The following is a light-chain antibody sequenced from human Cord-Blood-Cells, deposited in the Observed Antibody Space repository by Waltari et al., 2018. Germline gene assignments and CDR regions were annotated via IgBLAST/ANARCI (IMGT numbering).Light chain of an antibody. Sequence: DLQMTQSPSTLSASVGHRVTLTCRASQSISSWLAWYPQKPGKAPKLLLYKAFSLERGVASRFSRSGSGTEFTLAISRLQPDDFATYDCRQYDNYSCAFGQATKVEIE. CDR3: RQYDNYSCA. V-gene: IGKV1-5*03. J-gene: IGKJ1*01. CDR1: QSISSW. CDR2: KAF.